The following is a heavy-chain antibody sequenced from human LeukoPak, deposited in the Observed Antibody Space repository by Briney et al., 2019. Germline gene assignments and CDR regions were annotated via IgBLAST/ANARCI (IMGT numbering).Heavy chain of an antibody. D-gene: IGHD2-2*01. J-gene: IGHJ4*02. CDR1: GYTFTSYY. CDR2: MNPNSGNT. Sequence: GASVKVSCKASGYTFTSYYMHWVRQAPGQGLEWMGWMNPNSGNTGYAQKFQGRVTITRNTSISTAYMELSSLRSEDTAVYHCARGPIVVVPAATKHKIFDYWGQGTLVTVSS. V-gene: IGHV1-8*03. CDR3: ARGPIVVVPAATKHKIFDY.